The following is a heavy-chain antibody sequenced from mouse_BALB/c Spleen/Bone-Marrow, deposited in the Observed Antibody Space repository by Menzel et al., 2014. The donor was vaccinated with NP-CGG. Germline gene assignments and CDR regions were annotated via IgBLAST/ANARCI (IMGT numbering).Heavy chain of an antibody. Sequence: QVQLKQSGAELAKPGASVKMSCKASGYTFXSYWMHWAKQRPGQGLEWIGYINPSTGYTEYNQKFKDKATLTADKSSSTAYMQLSSLTSEDSAVYYCARQITTVDYAMDYWGQGTSVTVSS. CDR3: ARQITTVDYAMDY. CDR2: INPSTGYT. CDR1: GYTFXSYW. V-gene: IGHV1-7*01. D-gene: IGHD1-1*01. J-gene: IGHJ4*01.